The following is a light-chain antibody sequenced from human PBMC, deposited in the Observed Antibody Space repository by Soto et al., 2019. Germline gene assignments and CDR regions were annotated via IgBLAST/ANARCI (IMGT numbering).Light chain of an antibody. Sequence: DIQMTQSPSSLSTSVGDRVTITCRASQRISYYLNWYQQKPGKAPKLLIYAASSLQSGVPSRFSGSGSGTEFTLTISTLEAEDSATYYCQQTYSTPYTFGQGTKLEIK. CDR3: QQTYSTPYT. CDR1: QRISYY. CDR2: AAS. V-gene: IGKV1-39*01. J-gene: IGKJ2*01.